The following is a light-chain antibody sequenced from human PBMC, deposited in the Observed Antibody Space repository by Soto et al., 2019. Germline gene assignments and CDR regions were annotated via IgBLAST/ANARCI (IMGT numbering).Light chain of an antibody. CDR3: MQALQTPIT. Sequence: DIVMTQSPLSLPVTPGEPASISCRSSQSLLHSNGYNYLDWYLQKPGQSPQLLIYLGSNRASGVPDRFSGSGSGIDFTLKISRVEAEDVGVYYCMQALQTPITFGRGTRLEIK. CDR1: QSLLHSNGYNY. J-gene: IGKJ5*01. CDR2: LGS. V-gene: IGKV2-28*01.